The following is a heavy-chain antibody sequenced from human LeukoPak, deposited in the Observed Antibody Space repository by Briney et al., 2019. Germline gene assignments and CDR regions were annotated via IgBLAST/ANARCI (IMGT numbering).Heavy chain of an antibody. CDR1: GGSISSYY. CDR2: IYYSGST. J-gene: IGHJ3*02. CDR3: ASSPGGTAAFDI. Sequence: SETLSLTCTVSGGSISSYYWSWIRQPPGKGLEWIGYIYYSGSTNYNPSLKRRVTISVPTSKIQFSLKLTSVTAAYTAVYYCASSPGGTAAFDIWGQGTMVTVSS. D-gene: IGHD1-1*01. V-gene: IGHV4-59*01.